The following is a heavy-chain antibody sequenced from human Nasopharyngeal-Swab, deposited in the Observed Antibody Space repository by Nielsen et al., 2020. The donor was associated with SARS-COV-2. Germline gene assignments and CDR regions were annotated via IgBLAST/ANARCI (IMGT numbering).Heavy chain of an antibody. V-gene: IGHV3-23*01. J-gene: IGHJ5*02. Sequence: GESLKISCAASGFTFRSYAISWVRQAPGKGLEWVSVISGSDHTTYYADSVKGRFTISRDNSKNTVNLQMNSLRVEDTAIYYCARAVSYCSGDRCPFDPWGQGTQVTVSS. CDR1: GFTFRSYA. D-gene: IGHD2-15*01. CDR2: ISGSDHTT. CDR3: ARAVSYCSGDRCPFDP.